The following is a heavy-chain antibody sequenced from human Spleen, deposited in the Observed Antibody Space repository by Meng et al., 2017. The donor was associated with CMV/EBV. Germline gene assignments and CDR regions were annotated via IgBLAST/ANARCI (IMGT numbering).Heavy chain of an antibody. D-gene: IGHD2-21*01. J-gene: IGHJ4*02. V-gene: IGHV4-34*01. CDR3: ARVVVGRYYFDY. CDR2: INHSGST. CDR1: GGSFSGYY. Sequence: LTCAFYGGSFSGYYWSWIRQPPGKGLEWIGEINHSGSTNYNPSLKSRVTISVDTSKNQFSLKLSSVTAADTAVYYCARVVVGRYYFDYWGQGTLVTVSS.